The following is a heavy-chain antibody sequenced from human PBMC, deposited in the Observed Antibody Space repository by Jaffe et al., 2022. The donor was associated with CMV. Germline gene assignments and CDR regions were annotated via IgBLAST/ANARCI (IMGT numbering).Heavy chain of an antibody. D-gene: IGHD1-26*01. CDR3: ARGERYSGSYIGPGFDY. V-gene: IGHV3-48*03. CDR1: GFTFSSYE. CDR2: ISSSGSTI. Sequence: EVQLVESGGGLVQPGGSLRLSCAASGFTFSSYEMNWVRQAPGKGLEWVSYISSSGSTIYYADSVKGRFTISRDNAKNSLYLQMNSLRAEDTAVYYCARGERYSGSYIGPGFDYWGQGTLVTVSS. J-gene: IGHJ4*02.